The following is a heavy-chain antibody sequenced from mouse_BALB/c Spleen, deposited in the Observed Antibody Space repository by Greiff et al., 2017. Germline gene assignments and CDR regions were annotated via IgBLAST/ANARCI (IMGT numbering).Heavy chain of an antibody. Sequence: VQLQQSGTVLARPGASVKMSCKASGYTFTSYWMHWVKQRPGQGLEWIGAIYPGNSDTSYNQKFKGKAKLTAVTSTSTAYMELSSLTNEDSAVYYCTLDSSGYVFAYWGQGTLVTVSA. CDR1: GYTFTSYW. J-gene: IGHJ3*01. CDR3: TLDSSGYVFAY. D-gene: IGHD3-2*01. CDR2: IYPGNSDT. V-gene: IGHV1-5*01.